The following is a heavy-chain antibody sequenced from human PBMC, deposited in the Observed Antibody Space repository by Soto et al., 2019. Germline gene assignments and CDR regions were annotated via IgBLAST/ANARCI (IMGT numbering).Heavy chain of an antibody. CDR2: ITSRGPTI. Sequence: EAQLVESGGGLVQPGGSLRLSCAASGFTFSNYAMNWVRQAPGKGLEWVAYITSRGPTIYYADSVKGRFNISRDNAKTSLYLQMNNLRAEDTAIYYCARDSLRNGYNHAWGQGTLVTVSS. D-gene: IGHD5-12*01. CDR3: ARDSLRNGYNHA. J-gene: IGHJ5*02. V-gene: IGHV3-48*03. CDR1: GFTFSNYA.